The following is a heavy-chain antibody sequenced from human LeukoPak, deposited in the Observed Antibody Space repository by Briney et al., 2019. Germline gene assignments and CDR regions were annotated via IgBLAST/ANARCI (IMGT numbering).Heavy chain of an antibody. CDR3: TSSTYYYDSSGYILPY. CDR2: IRSKANSYAT. Sequence: AGGSLRLSCTASGFTFGDYAMSWFRQASGKGLEWVGRIRSKANSYATAYAASVKGRFTISRDDSKNTAYLQMNSLKTEDTAVYYCTSSTYYYDSSGYILPYWGQGTLVTVSS. D-gene: IGHD3-22*01. V-gene: IGHV3-73*01. J-gene: IGHJ4*02. CDR1: GFTFGDYA.